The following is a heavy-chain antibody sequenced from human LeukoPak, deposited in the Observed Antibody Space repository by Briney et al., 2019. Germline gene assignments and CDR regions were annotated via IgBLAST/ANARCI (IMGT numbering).Heavy chain of an antibody. J-gene: IGHJ6*02. CDR1: GGSISSGGYS. D-gene: IGHD5-18*01. Sequence: PSETLSLTCAVSGGSISSGGYSWSWIRQPPGKGLEWIGYIYRSGSTYYNPSLKSRVTISVDRSKNQFSLKLSSVTAADTAVYYCASDQLYYGMDVWGQGTTVTVSS. CDR3: ASDQLYYGMDV. V-gene: IGHV4-30-2*01. CDR2: IYRSGST.